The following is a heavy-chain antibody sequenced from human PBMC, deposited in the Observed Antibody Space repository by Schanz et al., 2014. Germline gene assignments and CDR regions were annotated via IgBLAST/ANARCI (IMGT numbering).Heavy chain of an antibody. V-gene: IGHV1-18*01. CDR2: ISAQTGDT. CDR3: ARGRTFDY. Sequence: QVQLVQSGAEVKKPGASVKVSCKASGYTFTSYGINWVRQAPGQGLEWIGWISAQTGDTRYAQKMQGRVTMTRDVSSTTAFLELRSLRYDDTAVYYCARGRTFDYWGQGTLVTVSS. CDR1: GYTFTSYG. J-gene: IGHJ4*02.